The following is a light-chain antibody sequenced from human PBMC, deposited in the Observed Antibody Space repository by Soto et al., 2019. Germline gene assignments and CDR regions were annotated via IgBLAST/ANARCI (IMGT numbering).Light chain of an antibody. J-gene: IGKJ4*01. CDR2: AAS. V-gene: IGKV1-12*01. CDR1: QGISSW. CDR3: QQADSFPLT. Sequence: DIQMTQATSSVSASVGDRVTITCRASQGISSWVAWYQQKTGKAPKLLIYAASSLQSGVPSRFSGSGSGTDFTLTISSLQPEDFATYYCQQADSFPLTLGGGTKVEIK.